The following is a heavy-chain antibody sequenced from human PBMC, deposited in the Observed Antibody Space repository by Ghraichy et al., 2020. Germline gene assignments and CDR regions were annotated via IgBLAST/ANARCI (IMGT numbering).Heavy chain of an antibody. D-gene: IGHD2-8*01. CDR3: ARYDTNGGGYLDY. CDR2: ISSSTTYI. J-gene: IGHJ4*02. CDR1: GFSFSTYT. V-gene: IGHV3-21*01. Sequence: GGSLRLSCAASGFSFSTYTMYWVRQAPGKGLEWVSSISSSTTYIYYTESVMGRFTISRDNAKSSLYLQMNSLRAEDTAVYYCARYDTNGGGYLDYWGQGILVTVSS.